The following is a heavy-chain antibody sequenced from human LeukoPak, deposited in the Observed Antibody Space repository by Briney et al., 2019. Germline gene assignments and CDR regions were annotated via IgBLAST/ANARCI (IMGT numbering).Heavy chain of an antibody. CDR3: ARGDWWATTIVDL. D-gene: IGHD1-26*01. CDR1: GFTFNIYE. J-gene: IGHJ5*02. CDR2: ISTSDSTI. V-gene: IGHV3-48*03. Sequence: PGGSLRLSCAASGFTFNIYEFNWVRQAPGRGLEWFSYISTSDSTIYYADSVKGRFTISRDNAKNSLYLQMNSLRLEDTAMYYCARGDWWATTIVDLWGQGTLVTVSS.